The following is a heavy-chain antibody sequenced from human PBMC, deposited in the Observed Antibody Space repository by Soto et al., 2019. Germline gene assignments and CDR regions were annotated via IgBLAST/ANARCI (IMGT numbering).Heavy chain of an antibody. J-gene: IGHJ6*02. D-gene: IGHD4-17*01. CDR3: GRTEDYSVNYGRGMDV. V-gene: IGHV4-59*01. CDR2: IYWSGNT. CDR1: GGSTSGYY. Sequence: ASETLSLTCIVSGGSTSGYYWSWIRQPPGKGLEWIGYIYWSGNTNYNPSLKSRVTISVDTSKNQFSLRLSSVTAADTAVYYCGRTEDYSVNYGRGMDVWGQGTTVTVSS.